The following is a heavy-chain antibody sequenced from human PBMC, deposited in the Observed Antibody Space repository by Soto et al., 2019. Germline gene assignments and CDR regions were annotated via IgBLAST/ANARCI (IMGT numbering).Heavy chain of an antibody. CDR1: GGSISSHY. Sequence: PSETLSLTCTVSGGSISSHYWAWIRQPPGKGLEWIGYIHYSGSTNYNASLKSRVTISVEISKNQFSLKLRSVTAADTAVYYCARGGLAARQGRWFDPWGQGTLVTVPQ. CDR3: ARGGLAARQGRWFDP. V-gene: IGHV4-59*11. J-gene: IGHJ5*02. D-gene: IGHD6-6*01. CDR2: IHYSGST.